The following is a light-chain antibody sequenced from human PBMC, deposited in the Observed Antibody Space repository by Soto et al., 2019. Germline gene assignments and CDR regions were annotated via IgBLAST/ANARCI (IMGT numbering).Light chain of an antibody. CDR2: DAS. CDR3: QQRSNWPLT. CDR1: QSVSSY. V-gene: IGKV3-11*01. J-gene: IGKJ4*01. Sequence: EIVLTQSPATLSLSPGERATLSCRASQSVSSYLAWYQQKPGQAPRLLIYDASNRATGVPARFSGSGSGTAFTRTIRSLEPEDFAVYYWQQRSNWPLTFGGGTKVEIK.